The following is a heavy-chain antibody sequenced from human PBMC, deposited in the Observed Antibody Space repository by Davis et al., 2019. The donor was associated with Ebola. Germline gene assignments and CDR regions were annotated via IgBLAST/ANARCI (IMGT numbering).Heavy chain of an antibody. J-gene: IGHJ4*02. CDR3: ARDDCSSTSCYTRAQDY. CDR2: ISFDGRNK. Sequence: GESLKISCAASGFTFSSYEMNWVRQAPGKGLEWLAVISFDGRNKYYADSVKGRFTISRDNSKNTLYLQMNSLRAEDTAVYYCARDDCSSTSCYTRAQDYWGQGTLVTVSS. CDR1: GFTFSSYE. V-gene: IGHV3-30*04. D-gene: IGHD2-2*02.